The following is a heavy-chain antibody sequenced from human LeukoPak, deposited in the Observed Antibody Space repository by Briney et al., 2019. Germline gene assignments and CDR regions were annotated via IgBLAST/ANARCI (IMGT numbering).Heavy chain of an antibody. Sequence: PSETLSLTCTASGGSISSYYWSWIRQPPGKGLEWIGYIYYSGSTNYNPSLKSRVTISVDTSKNQFSLKLSSVTAADTAVYYCARPRYSSSSWFDPWGQGTLVTVSS. D-gene: IGHD6-6*01. J-gene: IGHJ5*02. CDR2: IYYSGST. CDR3: ARPRYSSSSWFDP. V-gene: IGHV4-59*08. CDR1: GGSISSYY.